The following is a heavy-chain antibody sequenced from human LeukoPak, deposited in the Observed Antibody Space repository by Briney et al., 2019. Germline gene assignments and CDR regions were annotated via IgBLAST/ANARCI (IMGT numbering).Heavy chain of an antibody. CDR3: ARVLMP. D-gene: IGHD2-2*01. Sequence: GGSLRLACAASGFNFSDYWMSWVRHAPGKGLEWVGNIKEDGSEKYYMDSVRGRFTISRDNAKNSLYLQMNSLRAEDTAVYYCARVLMPWGQGTLVTVSS. V-gene: IGHV3-7*01. CDR2: IKEDGSEK. J-gene: IGHJ4*02. CDR1: GFNFSDYW.